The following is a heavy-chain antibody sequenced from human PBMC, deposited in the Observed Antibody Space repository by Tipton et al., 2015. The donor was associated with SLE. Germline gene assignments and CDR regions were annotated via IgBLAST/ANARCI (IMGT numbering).Heavy chain of an antibody. J-gene: IGHJ4*02. V-gene: IGHV4-39*01. CDR3: ARGRNN. Sequence: LRLSCTVSGGSISSSSYYWGWIRQPPGKGLEWIGSIYYSGSTYYNPSLKSRVTISVDTSKNQFSLKLSSVTAADTAVYYCARGRNNWGQGTLVTVSS. CDR2: IYYSGST. CDR1: GGSISSSSYY.